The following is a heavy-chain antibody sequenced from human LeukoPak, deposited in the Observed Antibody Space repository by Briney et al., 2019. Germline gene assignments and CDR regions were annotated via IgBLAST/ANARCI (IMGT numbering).Heavy chain of an antibody. CDR2: INHSGST. J-gene: IGHJ4*02. D-gene: IGHD3-3*01. Sequence: SETLSLTCAVYGGSFSGYYWSWIRQPPGKGLEWIGEINHSGSTNYNPSLKSRVTISVDTSKNQFSLKLSSVTAADTAVYYCARHDFWSGFPFDYWGQGTLVTVSS. V-gene: IGHV4-34*01. CDR3: ARHDFWSGFPFDY. CDR1: GGSFSGYY.